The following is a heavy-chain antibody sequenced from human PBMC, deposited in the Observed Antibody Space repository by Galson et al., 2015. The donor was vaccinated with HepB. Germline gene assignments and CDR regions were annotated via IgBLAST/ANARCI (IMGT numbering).Heavy chain of an antibody. CDR2: IYPGDSDT. V-gene: IGHV5-51*03. J-gene: IGHJ5*02. CDR3: ARTSLADCSSTSCVNWFDP. D-gene: IGHD2-2*01. Sequence: QSGAEVKKPGESLKISCKGSGYSFTSYWIGWVRQMPGKGLEWMGIIYPGDSDTRYSPSFQGQVTISADKSISTAYLQWSSLKASDTAMYYCARTSLADCSSTSCVNWFDPWGQGTLVTVSS. CDR1: GYSFTSYW.